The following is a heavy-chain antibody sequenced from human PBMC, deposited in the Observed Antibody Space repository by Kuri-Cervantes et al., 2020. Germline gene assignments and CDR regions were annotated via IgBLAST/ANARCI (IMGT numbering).Heavy chain of an antibody. D-gene: IGHD2-21*02. CDR1: GVTFSSYA. CDR2: FWYDGSNK. J-gene: IGHJ4*02. CDR3: AKDYGTCGFGDCYGYLDY. Sequence: SLKISCAASGVTFSSYAMHWVRQAPGKGLEWVGIFWYDGSNKLYADSVKGRFTISRDNSRNLLYLEMNSLRADDTGVYYCAKDYGTCGFGDCYGYLDYWGQGTPVTVSS. V-gene: IGHV3-33*06.